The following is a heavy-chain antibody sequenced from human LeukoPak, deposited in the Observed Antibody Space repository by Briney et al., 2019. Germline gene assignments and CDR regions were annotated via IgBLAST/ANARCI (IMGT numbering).Heavy chain of an antibody. CDR1: GGSFSDYY. Sequence: SETLSLTCAVYGGSFSDYYWSWIRQPPGKGLEWIGEINHSGSTNYNPSLKSRVTISVDTSKNQFSLKLSSVTAADTAVYYCARGFNFWSGYSLPAFDYWGQGTLVTVSS. V-gene: IGHV4-34*01. CDR3: ARGFNFWSGYSLPAFDY. D-gene: IGHD3-3*01. J-gene: IGHJ4*02. CDR2: INHSGST.